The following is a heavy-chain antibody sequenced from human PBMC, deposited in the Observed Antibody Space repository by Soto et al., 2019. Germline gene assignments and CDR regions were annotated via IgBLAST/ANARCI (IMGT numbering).Heavy chain of an antibody. CDR2: MSPSSGNT. J-gene: IGHJ4*02. CDR1: GYKFNTYD. D-gene: IGHD1-20*01. CDR3: ARGITQGYDY. Sequence: QVQLVQSGAEVEKPGASVKVSCQASGYKFNTYDINWVRQATGQGLERMGWMSPSSGNTGYAQKFQGRVTMTRDTSVSTAYMELNSLTSDDTAVYYCARGITQGYDYWGQGTPVTVSS. V-gene: IGHV1-8*02.